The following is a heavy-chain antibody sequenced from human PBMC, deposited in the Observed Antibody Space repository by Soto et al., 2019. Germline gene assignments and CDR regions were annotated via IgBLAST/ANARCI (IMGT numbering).Heavy chain of an antibody. Sequence: ASVKVSCKASGGTFSSYAISWVRQAPGLGLEWVGGIIPIFGTANYAQKFQGGVTITADESTSTSYMEVNNLRSVDTAVYYCAKVRYSSPMGYYYGMDVWGQGTTVTVSS. J-gene: IGHJ6*02. CDR2: IIPIFGTA. D-gene: IGHD6-19*01. CDR1: GGTFSSYA. CDR3: AKVRYSSPMGYYYGMDV. V-gene: IGHV1-69*13.